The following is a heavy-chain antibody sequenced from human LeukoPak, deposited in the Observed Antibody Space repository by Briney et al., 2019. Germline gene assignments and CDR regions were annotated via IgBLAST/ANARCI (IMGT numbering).Heavy chain of an antibody. Sequence: ASVKVSCKASGYTFTSYGISWVRQAPGQGHEWMGWISAYNGNTNYAQKLHGRVTMTTDTSTSKAYMELRSLRSDDTAVYYCARVLLWFGESPAYFDYWGQGTLVTVSS. V-gene: IGHV1-18*01. J-gene: IGHJ4*02. CDR2: ISAYNGNT. D-gene: IGHD3-10*01. CDR1: GYTFTSYG. CDR3: ARVLLWFGESPAYFDY.